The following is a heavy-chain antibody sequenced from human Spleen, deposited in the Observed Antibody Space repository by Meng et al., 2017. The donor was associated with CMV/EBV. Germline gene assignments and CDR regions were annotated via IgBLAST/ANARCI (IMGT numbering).Heavy chain of an antibody. J-gene: IGHJ4*02. V-gene: IGHV3-43*01. CDR1: RFTFDDYT. CDR3: AKDAGIFGVAHLDY. D-gene: IGHD3-3*01. Sequence: GESLKISCAASRFTFDDYTMHWVRQAPGKGLEWVSLISWDGDNTYYADSVKGRFTISRDNAKNFLYLQINNLRIEDTALYYCAKDAGIFGVAHLDYWGQGTQVTVSS. CDR2: ISWDGDNT.